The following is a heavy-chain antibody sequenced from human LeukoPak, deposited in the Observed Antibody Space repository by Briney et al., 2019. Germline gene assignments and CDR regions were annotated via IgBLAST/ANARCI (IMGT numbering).Heavy chain of an antibody. V-gene: IGHV3-7*01. CDR2: IKQDVSEK. CDR1: GFTFSTSW. D-gene: IGHD3-22*01. CDR3: AKGDYYDRRFDY. J-gene: IGHJ4*02. Sequence: GGSLRLSCAASGFTFSTSWMNWVRQAPGKGLEWVADIKQDVSEKYYVDSVKGRFTISRDNAKNSLYLQMNSLRAEDTAVYYCAKGDYYDRRFDYWGQGTLVTVYS.